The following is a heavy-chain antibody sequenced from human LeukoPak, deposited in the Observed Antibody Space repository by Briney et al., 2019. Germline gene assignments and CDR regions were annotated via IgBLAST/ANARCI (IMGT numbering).Heavy chain of an antibody. CDR1: GFSFSSYW. CDR2: INSDGSST. Sequence: GGSLRLSCAASGFSFSSYWMHWVRQVPGKGLVWVSRINSDGSSTIYADSVKGRFTISRDNAKNTLYLQMNSLRAEDTAVYYCARGRGSGSSDYWGQGTLVTVSS. J-gene: IGHJ4*02. D-gene: IGHD3-10*01. CDR3: ARGRGSGSSDY. V-gene: IGHV3-74*01.